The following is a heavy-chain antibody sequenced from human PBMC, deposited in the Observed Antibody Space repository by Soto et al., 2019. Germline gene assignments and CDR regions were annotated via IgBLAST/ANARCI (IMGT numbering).Heavy chain of an antibody. Sequence: QVQLQESGPGLVKPSETLSLTCTVSVSGGSVSTGVHYWSWIRQPPGKGLEWIGYSYYSGSTNYNPSLKSRVTISVDTSTNQFSLKLTSVTAADTAVYYCARGYYTSWYWFDRWGRGTLVTVSS. J-gene: IGHJ2*01. CDR1: GGSVSTGVHY. V-gene: IGHV4-61*08. CDR3: ARGYYTSWYWFDR. D-gene: IGHD6-13*01. CDR2: SYYSGST.